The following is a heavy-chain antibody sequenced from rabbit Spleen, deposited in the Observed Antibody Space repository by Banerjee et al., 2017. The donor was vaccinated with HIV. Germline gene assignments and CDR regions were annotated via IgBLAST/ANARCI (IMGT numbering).Heavy chain of an antibody. CDR3: ARDLTDAVGWNFGW. CDR2: IANGDGST. CDR1: GFDFSSNA. Sequence: QEQLVESGGGLVQPEGSLTLTCKASGFDFSSNAMCWVRQAPGKGPEWIACIANGDGSTYYASWVNGRFTISRSTSLNTVTLQMTSLTAADTATYFCARDLTDAVGWNFGWWGQGTLVTVS. V-gene: IGHV1S47*01. J-gene: IGHJ3*01. D-gene: IGHD4-1*01.